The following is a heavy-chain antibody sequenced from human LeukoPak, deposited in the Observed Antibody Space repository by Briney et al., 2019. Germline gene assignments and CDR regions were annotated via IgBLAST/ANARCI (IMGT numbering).Heavy chain of an antibody. J-gene: IGHJ4*02. Sequence: EGSLRLSCAASGFTFSSYSMNWVRQAPGKGLEWVSSISSSSSYIYYADSVKGRFTISRDNAKNSLYLQMNSLRAEDTAVYYCASGTQLWLEVYWGQGTLVTVSS. V-gene: IGHV3-21*01. CDR1: GFTFSSYS. CDR3: ASGTQLWLEVY. CDR2: ISSSSSYI. D-gene: IGHD5-18*01.